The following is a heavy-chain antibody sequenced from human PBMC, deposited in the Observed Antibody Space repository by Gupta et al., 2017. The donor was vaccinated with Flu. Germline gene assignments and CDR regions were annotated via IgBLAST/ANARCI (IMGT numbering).Heavy chain of an antibody. Sequence: QLQLQESGPGLVHPSETLSLSCTVSGGSISTTNYYWGWIRQPPGKGLEWIGNIHYSGATRYNPSLRSRVTMSVDTSNNHFSVKLSSVTAADTAVYYCARWADRREYFDFWGQGTLVTVSS. CDR2: IHYSGAT. CDR3: ARWADRREYFDF. J-gene: IGHJ4*02. CDR1: GGSISTTNYY. V-gene: IGHV4-39*02.